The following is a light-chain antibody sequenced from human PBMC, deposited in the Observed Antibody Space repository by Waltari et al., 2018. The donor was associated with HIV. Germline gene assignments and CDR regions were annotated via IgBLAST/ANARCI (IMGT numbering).Light chain of an antibody. CDR3: QSYETSRQWV. CDR2: ESH. CDR1: SGSIASNF. V-gene: IGLV6-57*01. J-gene: IGLJ3*02. Sequence: NFMLTQPHSVSESPGKTVTISCTRSSGSIASNFVQWFQQLPGSYPTTVIYESHHRPSEVPERFSGSIDRSANSASLTISGLKTEDEADYYCQSYETSRQWVFGGGTKLTVL.